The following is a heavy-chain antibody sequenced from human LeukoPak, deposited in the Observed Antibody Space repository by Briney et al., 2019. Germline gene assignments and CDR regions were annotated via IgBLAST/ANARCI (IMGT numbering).Heavy chain of an antibody. D-gene: IGHD5-12*01. J-gene: IGHJ4*02. V-gene: IGHV1-8*01. CDR2: MNPNSGNT. CDR1: GYTFTSYD. CDR3: ARERGYSGYDYDY. Sequence: ASVKVSCKASGYTFTSYDINWVRQATGQGLEWMGWMNPNSGNTGYAQKFQGRVTLTRNTSISTAYMELSSLRSEDTAVYYCARERGYSGYDYDYWGQGTLVTVSS.